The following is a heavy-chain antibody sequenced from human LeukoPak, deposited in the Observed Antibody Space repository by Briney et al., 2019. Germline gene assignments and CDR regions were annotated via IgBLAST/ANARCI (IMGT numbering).Heavy chain of an antibody. J-gene: IGHJ4*02. V-gene: IGHV3-23*01. D-gene: IGHD6-6*01. CDR3: ARGLYSSSP. Sequence: GGSLRLSCTASGFTFGDYAMSWFRQAPGKGLEWVSAISGSGFTYYADSVKGRFTISRDNSKNTLYLQMNSLRAEDTAVYYCARGLYSSSPWGQGTLVTVSS. CDR2: ISGSGFT. CDR1: GFTFGDYA.